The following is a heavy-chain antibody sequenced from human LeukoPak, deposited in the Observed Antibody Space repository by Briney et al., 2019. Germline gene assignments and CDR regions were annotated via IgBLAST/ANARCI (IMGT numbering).Heavy chain of an antibody. CDR3: ARAGGGDIVVVPAANFDY. J-gene: IGHJ4*02. D-gene: IGHD2-2*01. V-gene: IGHV5-51*01. CDR1: GYSFTSYW. CDR2: IYPGDSDT. Sequence: GESLRISCKGSGYSFTSYWISWVRQMPGKGLEWMGIIYPGDSDTRYSPSFQGQVTISADKSISTAYLQWSSLKASDTAMYYCARAGGGDIVVVPAANFDYWGQGTLVTVSS.